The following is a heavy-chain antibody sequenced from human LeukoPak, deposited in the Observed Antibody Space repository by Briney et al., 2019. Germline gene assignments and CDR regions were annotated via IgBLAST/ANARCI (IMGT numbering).Heavy chain of an antibody. CDR2: IKGDGSSP. J-gene: IGHJ4*02. V-gene: IGHV3-74*01. CDR3: SRDQLYCSGGYCYFDY. D-gene: IGHD2-15*01. CDR1: GFTFSSYW. Sequence: GGSLRLSCAASGFTFSSYWMHWVRQAPGKGLVWVSRIKGDGSSPSYADSVKGRFTISRDNAKNTLYLRMNSLRAEDTAVYYCSRDQLYCSGGYCYFDYWGQGTLVTVSS.